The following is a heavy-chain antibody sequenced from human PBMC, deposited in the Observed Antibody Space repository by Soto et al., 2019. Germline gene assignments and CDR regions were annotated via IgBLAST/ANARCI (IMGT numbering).Heavy chain of an antibody. CDR1: GYSFTSYW. Sequence: GESLKISCKGSGYSFTSYWISWVRQMPGKGLEWMGRIDPSDSYTNYSPSFQGHVTISADKSISTAYLQWSSLKASDTAMYYCARRGAAAGNYYYYGMDVWGQGTTVTVSS. CDR3: ARRGAAAGNYYYYGMDV. D-gene: IGHD6-13*01. V-gene: IGHV5-10-1*01. CDR2: IDPSDSYT. J-gene: IGHJ6*02.